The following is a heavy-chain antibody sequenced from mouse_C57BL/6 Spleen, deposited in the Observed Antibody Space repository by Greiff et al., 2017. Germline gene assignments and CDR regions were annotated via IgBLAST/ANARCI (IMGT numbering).Heavy chain of an antibody. D-gene: IGHD1-1*01. Sequence: QVQLQQSGAELVRPGTSVKVSCKASGYAFTNYLIEWVKQRPGQGLEWIGVINPGSGGTHYNEKFKGKATLTADKSSSTAYMQLSILTSEDSAVYFCARSGDGRFDYWGQGTTLTVSS. CDR2: INPGSGGT. CDR1: GYAFTNYL. J-gene: IGHJ2*01. CDR3: ARSGDGRFDY. V-gene: IGHV1-54*01.